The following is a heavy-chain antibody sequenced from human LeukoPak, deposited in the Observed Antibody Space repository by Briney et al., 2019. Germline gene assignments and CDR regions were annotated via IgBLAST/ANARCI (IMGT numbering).Heavy chain of an antibody. Sequence: PSEPLSLPCTVSGGSISTTSYYWGWIRQPPGKGLEWIGSIYYSGSTFYNPSLKSRVTISLDTSKNQYSLKLSSVTAADTAVYYCARAGGLNYYGGFSEFGYWGQGTLVTVSS. CDR1: GGSISTTSYY. CDR3: ARAGGLNYYGGFSEFGY. J-gene: IGHJ4*02. CDR2: IYYSGST. V-gene: IGHV4-39*07. D-gene: IGHD4-23*01.